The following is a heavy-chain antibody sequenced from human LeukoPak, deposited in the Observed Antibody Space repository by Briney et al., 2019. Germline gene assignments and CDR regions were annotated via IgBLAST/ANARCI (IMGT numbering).Heavy chain of an antibody. J-gene: IGHJ4*02. Sequence: PSETLSLTCAVYAESFSGYSYIWIRQPPGKGLDWIGKINHSGSTNYNPSLKSRVTISINTFKNQFSLKLSSVTAADTAVYYCARGPDGYCSSASSQHYFDYWGQGTLVTVSS. CDR3: ARGPDGYCSSASSQHYFDY. V-gene: IGHV4-34*01. CDR2: INHSGST. D-gene: IGHD2-2*03. CDR1: AESFSGYS.